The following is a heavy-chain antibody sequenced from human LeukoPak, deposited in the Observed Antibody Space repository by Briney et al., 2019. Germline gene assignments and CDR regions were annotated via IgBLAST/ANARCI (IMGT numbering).Heavy chain of an antibody. CDR2: INHSGST. J-gene: IGHJ6*02. Sequence: SETLSLTCAVYGGSFSGYYWSWIRQPPGKGLEWIGEINHSGSTNYNPSLKSRVTISVDTSKNQFSLKLSSVTAADTAVYYCARYEGNDDFWSGYPLSGMDVWGQGTTVTVSS. CDR3: ARYEGNDDFWSGYPLSGMDV. CDR1: GGSFSGYY. D-gene: IGHD3-3*01. V-gene: IGHV4-34*01.